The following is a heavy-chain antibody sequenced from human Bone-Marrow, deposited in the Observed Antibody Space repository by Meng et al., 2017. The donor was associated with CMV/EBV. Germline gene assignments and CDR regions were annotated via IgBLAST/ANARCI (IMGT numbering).Heavy chain of an antibody. CDR1: GYTFTGYY. Sequence: SVKVSCKASGYTFTGYYMHWVRQAPGQALEWMGWITPFNGNTNYAQKFQDRVTITRDRSMSTAYMELSSLRSEDTAMYYCARSRGYCSSTSCYSDAFDIWGQGTMVTVSS. CDR3: ARSRGYCSSTSCYSDAFDI. J-gene: IGHJ3*02. D-gene: IGHD2-2*01. V-gene: IGHV1-45*02. CDR2: ITPFNGNT.